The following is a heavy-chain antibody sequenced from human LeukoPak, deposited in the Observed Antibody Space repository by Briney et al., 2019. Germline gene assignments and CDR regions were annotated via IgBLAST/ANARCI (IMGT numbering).Heavy chain of an antibody. D-gene: IGHD3-10*01. CDR2: ISDSAVYI. J-gene: IGHJ4*02. V-gene: IGHV3-23*01. Sequence: GGSLRLSCAASGFTFSTSPMTWVRQAPGKGLEWVSAISDSAVYIYYADSVKGRFTISRDNSKNTLYLQMNRLRAEDTAVYYCAKLEVLGYGSGSYPGHWGQGTLVTVSS. CDR3: AKLEVLGYGSGSYPGH. CDR1: GFTFSTSP.